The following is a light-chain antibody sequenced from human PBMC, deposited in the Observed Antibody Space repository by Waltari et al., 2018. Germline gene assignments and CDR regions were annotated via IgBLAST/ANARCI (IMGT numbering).Light chain of an antibody. CDR1: QSVDNTY. V-gene: IGKV3-20*01. Sequence: SPGSLSLSPGERATLSCRASQSVDNTYLAWYQKKPSQAPRLLIFAASSRATGIPDRFSGGGSGTDFTLTISRLEPEDFAVYYCHHYGGSLPNTFGQGTKLEIK. J-gene: IGKJ2*01. CDR2: AAS. CDR3: HHYGGSLPNT.